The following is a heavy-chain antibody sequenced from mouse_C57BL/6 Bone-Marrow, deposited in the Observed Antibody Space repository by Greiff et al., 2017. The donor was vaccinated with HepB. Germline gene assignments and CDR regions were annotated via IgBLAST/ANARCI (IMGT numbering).Heavy chain of an antibody. Sequence: QVQLQQPGAELVKPGASVKMSCKASGYTFTSYWITWVKQRPGQGLAWIGDIYPGSGSTNYNEKFKRKATLTVDTSSSTAYMQLSSLTSEDSAVYYYARIGITTAMDYWGQGTSVTVSS. D-gene: IGHD1-1*01. J-gene: IGHJ4*01. CDR2: IYPGSGST. V-gene: IGHV1-55*01. CDR3: ARIGITTAMDY. CDR1: GYTFTSYW.